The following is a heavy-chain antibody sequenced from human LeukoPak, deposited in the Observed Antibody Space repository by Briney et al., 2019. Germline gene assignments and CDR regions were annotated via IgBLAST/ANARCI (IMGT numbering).Heavy chain of an antibody. D-gene: IGHD6-19*01. CDR1: GGSISNYY. J-gene: IGHJ4*02. Sequence: SETLSLTCTVSGGSISNYYWSWIRQPPGKGLEWIGYIYSSGSTNYNPSLKSRVTISVDTSKNQFSLKLSSVTAADTAVYYCARVKGSGWSPFDFWGQGTLVTVSS. V-gene: IGHV4-59*01. CDR2: IYSSGST. CDR3: ARVKGSGWSPFDF.